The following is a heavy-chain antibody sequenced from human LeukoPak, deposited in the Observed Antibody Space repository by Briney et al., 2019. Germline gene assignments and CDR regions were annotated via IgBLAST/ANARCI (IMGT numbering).Heavy chain of an antibody. J-gene: IGHJ6*02. Sequence: GGSLRLSCAAPGFTFSSYAMHWVRQAPGKGLEWVAVISYDGSNKYYADSVKGRFTISRDNSKNTLYLQMNSLRAEDTAVYYCARDALWFGDYYYGMDVWGQGTTVTVSS. CDR2: ISYDGSNK. V-gene: IGHV3-30-3*01. CDR3: ARDALWFGDYYYGMDV. D-gene: IGHD3-10*01. CDR1: GFTFSSYA.